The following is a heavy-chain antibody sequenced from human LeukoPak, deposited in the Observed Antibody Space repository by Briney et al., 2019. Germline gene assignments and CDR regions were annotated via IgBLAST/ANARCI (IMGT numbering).Heavy chain of an antibody. J-gene: IGHJ3*02. Sequence: SETLSLTCTVSGGSISSYYWSWIRQPPGKGLEWIGYIYYSGTTYYHPSLKSRVTMSVDTSKNQFSLKVNSVTAADTAIYYCARHYYGGSGAFDIWGQGTTVTVSS. D-gene: IGHD4-23*01. V-gene: IGHV4-59*08. CDR2: IYYSGTT. CDR3: ARHYYGGSGAFDI. CDR1: GGSISSYY.